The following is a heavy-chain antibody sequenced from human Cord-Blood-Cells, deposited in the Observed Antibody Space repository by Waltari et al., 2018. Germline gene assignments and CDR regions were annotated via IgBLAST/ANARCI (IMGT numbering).Heavy chain of an antibody. CDR1: GGTFSSYA. D-gene: IGHD2-2*01. CDR3: ARPSQYCSSTSCYAFDI. Sequence: QVQLVQSGAEVKKPGSSVKVSCKASGGTFSSYAISWVRQATGQGLEWMGGIIPIFGTANYAQKFQGRVTITADESTSTAYMELSSLRSEDTAVYYCARPSQYCSSTSCYAFDIWGQGTMVTVSS. V-gene: IGHV1-69*01. J-gene: IGHJ3*02. CDR2: IIPIFGTA.